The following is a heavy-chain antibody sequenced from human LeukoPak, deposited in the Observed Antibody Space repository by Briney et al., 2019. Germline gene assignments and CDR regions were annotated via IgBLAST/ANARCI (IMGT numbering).Heavy chain of an antibody. J-gene: IGHJ4*02. Sequence: PGGSLRLSCAASGFTFSSYSMNWVRQAPGKGLEWVSSISSSSSYIYYADSVKGRFTISRDNATNSLYLQMNSLRAEDTAVYYCARDRYGDYVYDYWGQGTLVTVSS. D-gene: IGHD4-17*01. V-gene: IGHV3-21*01. CDR1: GFTFSSYS. CDR2: ISSSSSYI. CDR3: ARDRYGDYVYDY.